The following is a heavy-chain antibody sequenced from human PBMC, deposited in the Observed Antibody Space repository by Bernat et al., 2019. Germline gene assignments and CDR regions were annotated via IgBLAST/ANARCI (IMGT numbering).Heavy chain of an antibody. V-gene: IGHV3-74*01. CDR2: INTDGTIT. Sequence: EVQLVESGGGLVQPGGSLRLSCVASGFYFSGYWMHWIRQVPGKGLVWVSGINTDGTITYYADSVKGRFTLTRDHAKNTMSLQMNTLRAEDTDMYYCARHGDGFDYWGQGTLVTVSS. CDR3: ARHGDGFDY. J-gene: IGHJ4*02. CDR1: GFYFSGYW. D-gene: IGHD5-24*01.